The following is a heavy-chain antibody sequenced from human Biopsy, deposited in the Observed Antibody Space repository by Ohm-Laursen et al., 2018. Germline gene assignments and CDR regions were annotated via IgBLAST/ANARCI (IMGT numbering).Heavy chain of an antibody. D-gene: IGHD3-10*01. CDR2: INPNSDDT. V-gene: IGHV1-2*02. CDR3: ARGYSRRVSIFEASIYWFDT. J-gene: IGHJ5*02. CDR1: GYTFTPYY. Sequence: VASVKVSCKASGYTFTPYYIHWMRQAPGQGLEWMGWINPNSDDTNYAQKFQGRVTLTMNTSISTAYMELSGLRSEDTAVYFCARGYSRRVSIFEASIYWFDTWGQGTLVTVSS.